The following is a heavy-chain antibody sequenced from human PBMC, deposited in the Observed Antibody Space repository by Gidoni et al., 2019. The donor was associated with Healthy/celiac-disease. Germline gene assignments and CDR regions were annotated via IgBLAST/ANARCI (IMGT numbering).Heavy chain of an antibody. Sequence: EVQLLESGGGLVQPGGSLRLSCAASGFTFSSDAMSWVRQAPGKGLEWVSAISGSGGSTYYADSVKGRFTISRDNSKNTLYLQMNSLRAEDTAVYYCAKAPRGDYMLDYWGQGTLVTVSS. D-gene: IGHD4-4*01. V-gene: IGHV3-23*01. CDR2: ISGSGGST. J-gene: IGHJ4*02. CDR1: GFTFSSDA. CDR3: AKAPRGDYMLDY.